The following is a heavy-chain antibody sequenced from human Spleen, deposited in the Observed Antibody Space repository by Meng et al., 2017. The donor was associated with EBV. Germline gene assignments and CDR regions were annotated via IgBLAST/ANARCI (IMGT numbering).Heavy chain of an antibody. CDR3: ARENVATGDLL. Sequence: VKKPGASVKGSCKACGYTFTNYGFSWVRQAPGQGLEWMGRINPDSGDTDHAQKFQGRVTLTEDTSITTSYMELSRLTSDDTAFYYCARENVATGDLLWGRGTLVTVSS. CDR1: GYTFTNYG. V-gene: IGHV1-2*06. J-gene: IGHJ4*02. CDR2: INPDSGDT. D-gene: IGHD2-21*01.